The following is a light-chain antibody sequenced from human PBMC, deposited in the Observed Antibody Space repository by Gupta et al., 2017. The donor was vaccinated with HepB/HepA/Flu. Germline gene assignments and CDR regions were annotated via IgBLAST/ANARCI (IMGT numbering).Light chain of an antibody. J-gene: IGLJ2*01. V-gene: IGLV2-14*03. CDR1: SSDIGALNY. CDR3: SSYSTSTSLVI. CDR2: DVS. Sequence: QSGLTQPVSVSGSPGQSIPISCTGTSSDIGALNYVSWYQQYPDKAPKLVIYDVSNRPSGISNRFSGSKSGNTASLTISGLQAEDEADYYCSSYSTSTSLVIFGGGTKLTVL.